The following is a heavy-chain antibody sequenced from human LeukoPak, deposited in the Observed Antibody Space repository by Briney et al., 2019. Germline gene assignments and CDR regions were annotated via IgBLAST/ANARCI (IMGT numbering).Heavy chain of an antibody. V-gene: IGHV3-53*01. D-gene: IGHD5-18*01. CDR1: GFTVSSNY. CDR2: IYGGGST. J-gene: IGHJ4*02. Sequence: GRSLRLSCAASGFTVSSNYMSWVRQAPGKGLEWVSVIYGGGSTYYADSVKGRFTISRDNSKNTLYLQMNSLRAEDTAVYYCARASNYGYHYYFDYWGQGTLVTVSS. CDR3: ARASNYGYHYYFDY.